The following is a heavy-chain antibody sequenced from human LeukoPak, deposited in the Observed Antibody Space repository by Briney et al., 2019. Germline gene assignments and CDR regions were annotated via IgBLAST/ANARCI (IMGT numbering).Heavy chain of an antibody. D-gene: IGHD6-19*01. Sequence: GGSLRLPCAASGFTFSNYGMHWVRQAPGKGLEWVAFTWYDGGNKYYADSVKGRFTISRDNSINTLYLQMNSLRAEDTAVYYCARSAYTSGYLEYFQHWGQGTLVTVSS. V-gene: IGHV3-33*01. J-gene: IGHJ1*01. CDR2: TWYDGGNK. CDR3: ARSAYTSGYLEYFQH. CDR1: GFTFSNYG.